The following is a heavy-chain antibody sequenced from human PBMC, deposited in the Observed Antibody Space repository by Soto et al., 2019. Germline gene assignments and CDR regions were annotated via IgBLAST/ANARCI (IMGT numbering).Heavy chain of an antibody. CDR2: ISWESGSI. J-gene: IGHJ4*02. CDR3: AKDRPFPS. CDR1: GFNFDDYA. V-gene: IGHV3-9*01. Sequence: GGSLRLSCAASGFNFDDYAMHWVRQIPGKGLEWVSGISWESGSIGYADSVKGRFSISRDNSKNTLFLQMNSLRAEDTAVYYCAKDRPFPSWGQGTLVTVSS.